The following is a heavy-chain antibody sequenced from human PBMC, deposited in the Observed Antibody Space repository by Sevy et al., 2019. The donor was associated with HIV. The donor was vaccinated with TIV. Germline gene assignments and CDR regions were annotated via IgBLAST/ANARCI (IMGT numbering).Heavy chain of an antibody. D-gene: IGHD5-18*01. CDR3: ARGGGYSYDSADY. CDR2: IKSDGRFT. V-gene: IGHV3-74*01. Sequence: GGSLRLYCAASGFTLSTYWMHWARQVPGKGLVWVSRIKSDGRFTNYADSVKGRFTISRDNTKNTLDLQMNSLRVEDTGVYYCARGGGYSYDSADYWGRGTLVTVSS. CDR1: GFTLSTYW. J-gene: IGHJ4*02.